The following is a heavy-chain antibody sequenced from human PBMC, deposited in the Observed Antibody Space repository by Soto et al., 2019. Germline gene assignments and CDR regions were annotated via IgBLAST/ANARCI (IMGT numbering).Heavy chain of an antibody. J-gene: IGHJ4*02. CDR2: INAGNGNT. D-gene: IGHD2-21*02. CDR1: GYTFTSNA. CDR3: ARSIVVVTALDY. Sequence: ASVKVCCKASGYTFTSNAMHWVRQAHGQRLEWMGWINAGNGNTKYSQKFQGRVTITRDTSASTAYMELSSLRSEDTAMYYCARSIVVVTALDYWGQGTLVTVSS. V-gene: IGHV1-3*01.